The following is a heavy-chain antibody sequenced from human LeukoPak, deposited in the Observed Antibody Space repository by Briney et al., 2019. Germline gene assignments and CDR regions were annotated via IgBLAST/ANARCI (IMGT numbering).Heavy chain of an antibody. CDR2: IIPIFGTA. D-gene: IGHD3-9*01. V-gene: IGHV1-69*13. CDR3: AREERGITIFSMTNWFDP. J-gene: IGHJ5*02. CDR1: GYTFTSYA. Sequence: SVKVSCKASGYTFTSYAISWVRQAPGQGLEWMGGIIPIFGTANYAQKFQGRVTITADESTSTAYMELSSLRSEDTAVYYCAREERGITIFSMTNWFDPWGQGTLVTVSS.